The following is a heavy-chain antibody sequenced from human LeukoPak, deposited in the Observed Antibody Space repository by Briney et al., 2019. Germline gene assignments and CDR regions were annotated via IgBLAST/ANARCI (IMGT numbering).Heavy chain of an antibody. CDR2: IYYSGST. CDR3: ARHRFITYYYDSSGPDFDY. J-gene: IGHJ4*02. V-gene: IGHV4-59*08. CDR1: GGSISSYY. D-gene: IGHD3-22*01. Sequence: SETLSLTCTVPGGSISSYYWSWIRQPPGKGLEWSGYIYYSGSTNYNPSLKSRVTISVDTSKNQFSLKLSSVTAADTAVYYCARHRFITYYYDSSGPDFDYWGQGTLVTVSS.